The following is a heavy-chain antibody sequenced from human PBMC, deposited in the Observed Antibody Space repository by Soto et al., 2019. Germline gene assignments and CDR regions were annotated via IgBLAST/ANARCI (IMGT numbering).Heavy chain of an antibody. Sequence: SETLSLTCTVSGAAITSTSYSWGWIRQSPGKGLEWIGSVYYRGSTYYNPSLKSRVAISVDTSKNQFSLRLSSVTAADTAVYYCAREEWELRAYAIDISGQGTNVTVSS. D-gene: IGHD1-26*01. V-gene: IGHV4-39*07. CDR2: VYYRGST. CDR1: GAAITSTSYS. CDR3: AREEWELRAYAIDI. J-gene: IGHJ3*02.